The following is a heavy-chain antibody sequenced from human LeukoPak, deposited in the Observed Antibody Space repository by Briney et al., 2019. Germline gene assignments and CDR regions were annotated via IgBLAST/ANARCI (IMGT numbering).Heavy chain of an antibody. CDR1: GFTFSDYY. V-gene: IGHV3-11*01. CDR2: ISSSGSTI. CDR3: ARDLSRYYYGMDV. Sequence: GGSLRLSCAASGFTFSDYYMSWIRQAPGKGLEWVSYISSSGSTIYYADSVKGRFTISRDNAQNSLYLQMNSLRAEDTAVYYCARDLSRYYYGMDVWGQGTTVTVSS. J-gene: IGHJ6*02.